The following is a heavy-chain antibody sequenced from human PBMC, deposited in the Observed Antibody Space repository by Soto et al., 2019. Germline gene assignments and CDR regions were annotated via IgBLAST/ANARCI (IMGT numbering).Heavy chain of an antibody. D-gene: IGHD3-3*01. CDR3: NRGSEYDFWSGYL. V-gene: IGHV1-69*06. Sequence: QERLVQSGAEVRKPGSSVKVSCKVTGGTSTRYAINWVRQAPGQGLEWRGGIVPMFGTSKYAQKFRGRDTITADTSTNIAYMELRSLRSEDAAVYYCNRGSEYDFWSGYLWGQGTLVSVS. J-gene: IGHJ4*02. CDR1: GGTSTRYA. CDR2: IVPMFGTS.